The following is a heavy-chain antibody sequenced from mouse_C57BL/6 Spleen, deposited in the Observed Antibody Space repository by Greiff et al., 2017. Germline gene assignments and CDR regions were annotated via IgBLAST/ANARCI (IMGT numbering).Heavy chain of an antibody. J-gene: IGHJ4*01. V-gene: IGHV1-52*01. D-gene: IGHD2-3*01. CDR2: IDPSDSET. CDR3: ARSDDGQPLDY. Sequence: QVQLKQSGAELVRPGSSVKLSCKASGYTFTSYWMHWVKQRPIQGLEWIGNIDPSDSETHYNQKFKDKATLTVDKSSSTAYMQLSSLTSEDSAVYYCARSDDGQPLDYWGQGTSVTVSS. CDR1: GYTFTSYW.